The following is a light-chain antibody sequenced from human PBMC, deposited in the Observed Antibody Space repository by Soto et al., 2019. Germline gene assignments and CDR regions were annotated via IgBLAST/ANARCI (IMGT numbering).Light chain of an antibody. CDR1: QTISSW. J-gene: IGKJ4*01. CDR3: PQLNSYPLT. V-gene: IGKV1-5*03. Sequence: DIQMTQSPSTLSGSVGDRVTITCRASQTISSWLAWYQQKPGKAPNLLIYKASTLKSGVPSRFSGSGSGTDFTLTISRLQPEDFANHSCPQLNSYPLTSGGGTKVDI. CDR2: KAS.